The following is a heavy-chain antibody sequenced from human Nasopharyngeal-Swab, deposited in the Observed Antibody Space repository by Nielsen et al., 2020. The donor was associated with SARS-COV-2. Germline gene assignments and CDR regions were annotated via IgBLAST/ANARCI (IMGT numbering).Heavy chain of an antibody. J-gene: IGHJ6*02. V-gene: IGHV3-21*01. CDR2: ISSSSSYI. CDR3: ARDRSVGYGMDV. CDR1: GFTFSSYS. D-gene: IGHD2-15*01. Sequence: GESLKISCAASGFTFSSYSMNWVRQAPGKGLEWVSSISSSSSYIYYADSVKGRFTISRDNAKNSLYLQMTSLRAEDTAVYYCARDRSVGYGMDVWGQGTTVTASS.